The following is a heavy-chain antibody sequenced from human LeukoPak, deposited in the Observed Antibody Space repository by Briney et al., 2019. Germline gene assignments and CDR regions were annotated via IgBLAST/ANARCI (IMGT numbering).Heavy chain of an antibody. Sequence: GGSLRLSCAASGFTFSSYWMGWVRQAPGKGLEWVANIKQDGSEKYYVDSVKGRFTISRDNAKNSLYLQMNSLRAEDTAVYYCARDSDYGDYDAFDIWGQGTMVTVSS. CDR2: IKQDGSEK. CDR1: GFTFSSYW. D-gene: IGHD4-17*01. CDR3: ARDSDYGDYDAFDI. V-gene: IGHV3-7*01. J-gene: IGHJ3*02.